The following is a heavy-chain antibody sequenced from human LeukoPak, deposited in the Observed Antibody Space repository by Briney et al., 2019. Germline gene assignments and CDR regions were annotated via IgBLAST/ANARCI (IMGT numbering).Heavy chain of an antibody. CDR2: IYYSGST. CDR1: GGSISSYY. CDR3: ARSIAVTFPTDAFDI. Sequence: SETLSLTCTVSGGSISSYYWSWIRQPLGKGLEWIGYIYYSGSTNYNPSLKSRVTISVDTSKNQFSLKLSSVTAADTAVYYCARSIAVTFPTDAFDIWGQGTMVTVSS. D-gene: IGHD6-19*01. J-gene: IGHJ3*02. V-gene: IGHV4-59*01.